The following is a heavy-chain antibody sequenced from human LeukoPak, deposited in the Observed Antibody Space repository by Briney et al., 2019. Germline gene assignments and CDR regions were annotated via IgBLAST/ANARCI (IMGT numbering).Heavy chain of an antibody. D-gene: IGHD2-2*02. CDR1: GYTFTGYY. CDR2: INPNSGGT. V-gene: IGHV1-2*02. J-gene: IGHJ4*02. Sequence: ASVKVSCKASGYTFTGYYMHWVRQAPGQGLEWMGWINPNSGGTNYAQEFQGRVTITRDTSASTAYMELSSLRSEDMAVYYCARGGVVVPAAIYYDSSGFSYWGQGTLVTVSS. CDR3: ARGGVVVPAAIYYDSSGFSY.